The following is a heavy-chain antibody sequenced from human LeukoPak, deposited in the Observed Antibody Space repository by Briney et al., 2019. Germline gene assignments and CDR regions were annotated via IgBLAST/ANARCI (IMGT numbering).Heavy chain of an antibody. J-gene: IGHJ4*02. CDR1: GFTFSSYA. Sequence: LRLSCAASGFTFSSYAMHWIRQPPGKGLEWIGEINRNGSTNYNPSLKSRLTISIDTSKKQFSLRLNSVTAADTAVYFCARGSLYSSGYHYPRLLDYWGQGTLVTVSS. CDR3: ARGSLYSSGYHYPRLLDY. CDR2: INRNGST. D-gene: IGHD3-22*01. V-gene: IGHV4-34*01.